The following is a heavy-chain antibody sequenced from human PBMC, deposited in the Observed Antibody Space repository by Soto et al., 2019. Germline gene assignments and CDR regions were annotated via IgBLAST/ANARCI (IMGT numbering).Heavy chain of an antibody. CDR1: GFTFSSYA. D-gene: IGHD3-22*01. V-gene: IGHV3-30-3*01. CDR2: ISYDGSNE. CDR3: ARGSSSGYYGGVFDY. Sequence: QVQLVESGGGVVQPGRSLRLSCAASGFTFSSYAMHWVRQAPGKGLEWVAVISYDGSNEYYADSVKGRFTISRDNSKNTLYLQMNSLRAEDTAVYYCARGSSSGYYGGVFDYWGQGTLVTVSS. J-gene: IGHJ4*02.